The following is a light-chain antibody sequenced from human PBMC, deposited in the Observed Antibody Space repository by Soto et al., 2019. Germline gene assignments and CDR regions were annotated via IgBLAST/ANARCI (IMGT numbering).Light chain of an antibody. V-gene: IGLV1-40*01. CDR2: EVS. J-gene: IGLJ1*01. CDR1: NSNLGAGYD. CDR3: TSFAPGRIYV. Sequence: QSVLTQPPSVSGVPGQRVTISCTGNNSNLGAGYDVHWYQQLPGAAPKLIIYEVSHRFSGLSYRFSGSKSGNTASLTISGLQAEDEGDYYCTSFAPGRIYVFGSGTKVTVL.